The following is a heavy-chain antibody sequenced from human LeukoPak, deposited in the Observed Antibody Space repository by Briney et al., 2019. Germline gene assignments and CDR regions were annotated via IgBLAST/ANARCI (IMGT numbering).Heavy chain of an antibody. CDR3: ARDPSNSGSYSRLDQ. V-gene: IGHV3-21*01. CDR1: GFTFRNYG. Sequence: GGSLRLSCAASGFTFRNYGRHWVRQAPGRGLEWVSSISTSSIYIYYADSLKGRFSISRDNAKKSLYLQMNSLRAEDTAVYYCARDPSNSGSYSRLDQWGQGTLVTVSS. CDR2: ISTSSIYI. J-gene: IGHJ4*02. D-gene: IGHD1-26*01.